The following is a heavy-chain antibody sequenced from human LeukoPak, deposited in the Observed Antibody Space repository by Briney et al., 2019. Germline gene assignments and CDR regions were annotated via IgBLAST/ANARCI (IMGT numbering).Heavy chain of an antibody. D-gene: IGHD6-19*01. CDR2: ISLSGYT. CDR3: ASRESSGWYGDAFHI. V-gene: IGHV4-4*02. Sequence: SETLSLTCGVSGGSITTTNYWSWVRQSPGRGLEWIGEISLSGYTGFNPSLRGRVTMSLDESKNHLSLTLTSVTAADTAVYYCASRESSGWYGDAFHIWGQGTLVTVSS. CDR1: GGSITTTNY. J-gene: IGHJ3*02.